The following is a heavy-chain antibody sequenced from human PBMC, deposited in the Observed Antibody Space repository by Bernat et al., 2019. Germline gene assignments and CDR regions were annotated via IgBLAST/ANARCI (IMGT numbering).Heavy chain of an antibody. V-gene: IGHV3-7*02. D-gene: IGHD4-4*01. CDR2: IKQDGSDR. J-gene: IGHJ4*02. Sequence: EMQLVESGGGLVQPGGSLRLSCTASAFTFNIFWMSWVRQAPGKGLEWVANIKQDGSDRYYADSVKGRFTISRDNAEKSLYLQMNSLRAEDTAVYYCATQAYSNFLYWGQGTLVTVSS. CDR3: ATQAYSNFLY. CDR1: AFTFNIFW.